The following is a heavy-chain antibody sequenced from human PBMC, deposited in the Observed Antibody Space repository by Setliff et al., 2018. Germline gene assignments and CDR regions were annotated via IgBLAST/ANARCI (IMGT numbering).Heavy chain of an antibody. CDR2: INHSGST. Sequence: SETLSLTCAVYGGSFSGYYWSWIRQPPGKGLEWIGEINHSGSTNYNPSHKSRVTISVDTSKNQFSLKLSSVTAADTAVYYCARVPNFWSGYSDYWGQGTLVTVSS. CDR3: ARVPNFWSGYSDY. CDR1: GGSFSGYY. J-gene: IGHJ4*02. D-gene: IGHD3-3*01. V-gene: IGHV4-34*01.